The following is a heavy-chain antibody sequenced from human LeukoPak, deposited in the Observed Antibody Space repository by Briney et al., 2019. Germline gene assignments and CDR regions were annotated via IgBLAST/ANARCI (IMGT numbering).Heavy chain of an antibody. CDR2: INHSGDT. J-gene: IGHJ4*02. V-gene: IGHV4-34*01. Sequence: SETLSLTCAVYGGSFSGYYGSWIRQPPGKGLEWIGEINHSGDTNYNPSLKSRVTISVDTSKNQFSLGLSSVTAADTAVYYCARHPSGGNPLEWWGQGTLVTVSS. CDR1: GGSFSGYY. D-gene: IGHD4-23*01. CDR3: ARHPSGGNPLEW.